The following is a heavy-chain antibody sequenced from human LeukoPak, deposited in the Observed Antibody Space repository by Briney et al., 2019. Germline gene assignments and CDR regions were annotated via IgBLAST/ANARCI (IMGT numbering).Heavy chain of an antibody. J-gene: IGHJ4*02. Sequence: GGSLRLSCAASGFTFSSYSMNWVRQAPGKGLEWASSISSSTSSIYYADSVKGRFTISRDNAKNSLYLQMNSLRTEDTAVYYCARGGSGNWNAPFDYWGQGTLVTVSS. CDR2: ISSSTSSI. CDR1: GFTFSSYS. V-gene: IGHV3-21*01. D-gene: IGHD1-1*01. CDR3: ARGGSGNWNAPFDY.